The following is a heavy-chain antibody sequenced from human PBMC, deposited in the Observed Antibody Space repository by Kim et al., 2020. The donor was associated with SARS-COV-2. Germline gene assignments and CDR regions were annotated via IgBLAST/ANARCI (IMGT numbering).Heavy chain of an antibody. CDR1: GDRVSSNSAT. CDR3: ARQTAALDC. Sequence: SQTLALTCAISGDRVSSNSATWNWIRQSPSRGLEWLGRTYYKSKWYSDYALSVKSRISINPDTSKNHFSLQLSSVTPEDTAVYYCARQTAALDCWGQGTLVTVSS. J-gene: IGHJ4*02. V-gene: IGHV6-1*01. CDR2: TYYKSKWYS. D-gene: IGHD2-2*01.